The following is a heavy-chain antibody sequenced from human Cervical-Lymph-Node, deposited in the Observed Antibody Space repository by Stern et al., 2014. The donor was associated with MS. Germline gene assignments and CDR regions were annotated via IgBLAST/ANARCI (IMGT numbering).Heavy chain of an antibody. CDR1: GYTFTNYY. CDR2: IKSSGGST. D-gene: IGHD1-26*01. J-gene: IGHJ4*02. V-gene: IGHV1-46*01. CDR3: ARGPVGASYPALDY. Sequence: VQLVESGAEVKKPGASVKVSCKASGYTFTNYYMHWVRQAPGQGLECMGVIKSSGGSTSYAQRFQGRVTMTRDTSTSTVYMELSSLRSDDTAVFYCARGPVGASYPALDYWGQGTLVTVSS.